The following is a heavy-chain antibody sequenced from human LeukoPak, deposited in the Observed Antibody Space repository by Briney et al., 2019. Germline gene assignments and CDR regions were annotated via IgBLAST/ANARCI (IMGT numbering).Heavy chain of an antibody. CDR1: GYTFTSYY. D-gene: IGHD2-2*01. CDR3: ARAERRCSSTSCYLFDY. J-gene: IGHJ4*02. V-gene: IGHV1-46*03. Sequence: ASVKVSCKASGYTFTSYYMHWVRQAPGQGLEWMGIINPSGGSTSYAQKFQGRVTMTRDTSTSTVYMELSSLRSEDTAVYYCARAERRCSSTSCYLFDYWGQGTLVTVS. CDR2: INPSGGST.